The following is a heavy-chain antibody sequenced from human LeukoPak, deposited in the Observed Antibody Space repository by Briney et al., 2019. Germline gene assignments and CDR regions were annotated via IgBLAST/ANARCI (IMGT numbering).Heavy chain of an antibody. V-gene: IGHV1-8*01. Sequence: SAVNVSCQACVCTFTNYDINWVRQPTAQGVEWVGWMNPNSGNTGYVQKFQGRVTMTRNTSISTAYMELSSLRSEDTAVYYCAKEPYSSGWYGGASFDYWGQGTLVTVSS. CDR1: VCTFTNYD. D-gene: IGHD6-19*01. CDR3: AKEPYSSGWYGGASFDY. J-gene: IGHJ4*02. CDR2: MNPNSGNT.